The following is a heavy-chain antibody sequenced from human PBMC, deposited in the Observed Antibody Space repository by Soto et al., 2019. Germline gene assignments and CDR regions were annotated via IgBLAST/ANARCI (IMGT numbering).Heavy chain of an antibody. CDR2: IYHSGNT. CDR1: GDSISNNRW. Sequence: QVQLQESGPGLVKPSGTLSLTCAVSGDSISNNRWWSWVRQPPGMGLEWIGEIYHSGNTNYNSSLKSRVSISIDKSKNRFSLNLDSVTAADTAVYYCASRAVTIDYWGQGTLVTVSS. CDR3: ASRAVTIDY. D-gene: IGHD4-17*01. J-gene: IGHJ4*02. V-gene: IGHV4-4*02.